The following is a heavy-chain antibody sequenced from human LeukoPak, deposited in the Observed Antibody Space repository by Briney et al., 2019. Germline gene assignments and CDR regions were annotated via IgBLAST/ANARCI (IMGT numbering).Heavy chain of an antibody. D-gene: IGHD1-1*01. V-gene: IGHV4-59*08. J-gene: IGHJ5*02. Sequence: PSETLSLTCTVSGGSISSYYWSWIRQPPGKGLEWIGYIYYGGSTNYNPSLKSRVTISVDTSRNQFSLKLSSVTAADTAVYYCARLNSSWNDVRVNWFDPWGQGTLVTVSS. CDR3: ARLNSSWNDVRVNWFDP. CDR2: IYYGGST. CDR1: GGSISSYY.